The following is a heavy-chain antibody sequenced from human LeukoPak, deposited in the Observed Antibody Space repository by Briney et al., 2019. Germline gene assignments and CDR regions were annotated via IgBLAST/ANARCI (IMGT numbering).Heavy chain of an antibody. V-gene: IGHV4-59*01. CDR3: ARTNQISETAFDI. J-gene: IGHJ3*02. CDR1: SGSINNYY. CDR2: ILSSGST. D-gene: IGHD1-14*01. Sequence: SETLSLTCTVSSGSINNYYWSWIRHTPGKGVEWFGYILSSGSTNYNLSVKSRVTISVDTSKNQFSLKLTSVTAADTAVYYCARTNQISETAFDIWGQGTMVIVTS.